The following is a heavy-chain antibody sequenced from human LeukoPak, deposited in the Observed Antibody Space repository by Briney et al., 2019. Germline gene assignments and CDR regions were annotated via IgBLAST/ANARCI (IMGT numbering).Heavy chain of an antibody. J-gene: IGHJ4*02. V-gene: IGHV4-34*01. Sequence: PSETLSLTCAVYGGSFSGYYWSWIRQPPGKGLEWIGEINHSGSTNYNPSLKSRVTISVGTSKNQFSLKLSSVTAADTAVYYCARGFPPQTALHIVVVTACYFDYWGQGTLVTVSS. CDR2: INHSGST. CDR1: GGSFSGYY. CDR3: ARGFPPQTALHIVVVTACYFDY. D-gene: IGHD2-21*02.